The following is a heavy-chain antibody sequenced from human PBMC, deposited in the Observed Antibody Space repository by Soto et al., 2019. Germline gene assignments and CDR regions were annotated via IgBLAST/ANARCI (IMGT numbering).Heavy chain of an antibody. CDR1: GYSFTSYW. J-gene: IGHJ5*02. V-gene: IGHV5-10-1*01. CDR3: ARHDLAIPGIAAAGTVWFDP. CDR2: IDPSDSYT. D-gene: IGHD6-13*01. Sequence: GASLKISCKGSGYSFTSYWISWVRQMPGKGLEWMGRIDPSDSYTNYSPSFQGHVTISADKSISTAYLQWSSLKASDTAMYYCARHDLAIPGIAAAGTVWFDPWGQGTLVTVSS.